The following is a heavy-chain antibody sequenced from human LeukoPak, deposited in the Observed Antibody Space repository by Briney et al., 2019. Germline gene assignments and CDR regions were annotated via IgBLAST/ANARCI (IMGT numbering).Heavy chain of an antibody. J-gene: IGHJ4*02. V-gene: IGHV3-23*01. D-gene: IGHD1-26*01. Sequence: PGGSLRLSCAASGFTFSSYAMSWVRQAPGKGLEWVSTISGRSSTIDYADSVKGRFTIARDNSRNTVYVQMNSLRAEDTAVYYCARYSGSYYGYFDWWGRGTLVTVSS. CDR1: GFTFSSYA. CDR3: ARYSGSYYGYFDW. CDR2: ISGRSSTI.